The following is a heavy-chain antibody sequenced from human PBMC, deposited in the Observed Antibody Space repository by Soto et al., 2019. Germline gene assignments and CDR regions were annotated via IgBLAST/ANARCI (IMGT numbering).Heavy chain of an antibody. D-gene: IGHD6-13*01. CDR3: ARDRGDTGIAAAGTGWFDP. CDR1: GGSISSYY. J-gene: IGHJ5*02. CDR2: IYYSGST. V-gene: IGHV4-59*01. Sequence: SETLSLTCTVSGGSISSYYWSWMREPPGKGLEWIGYIYYSGSTNYNPSLKSRVTISVDTSKNQFSLKLSSVTAADTAVYYCARDRGDTGIAAAGTGWFDPWGQGTLVTVSS.